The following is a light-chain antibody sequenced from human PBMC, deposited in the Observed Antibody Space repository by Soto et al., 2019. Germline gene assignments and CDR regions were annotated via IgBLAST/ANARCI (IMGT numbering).Light chain of an antibody. CDR2: DAS. J-gene: IGKJ1*01. Sequence: EFVLTQSPGTLSLSPGERATLFCRASQSVGGSYLAWYQQKPGQAPRLLIYDASSRATGIPDRFSGSGSGTDFTLTISRLEPEDFAVYYCQQYGSSPTTFGQGTKVEVK. CDR1: QSVGGSY. V-gene: IGKV3-20*01. CDR3: QQYGSSPTT.